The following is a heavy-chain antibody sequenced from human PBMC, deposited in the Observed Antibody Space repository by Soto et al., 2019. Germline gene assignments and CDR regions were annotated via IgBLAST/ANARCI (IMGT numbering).Heavy chain of an antibody. CDR2: IIPIFGTA. D-gene: IGHD2-15*01. CDR3: ARDQGYCSGGSCYEDFDY. V-gene: IGHV1-69*12. CDR1: GGTFSSYA. Sequence: QVQLVQSGAEVKKPGSSVKVSCKASGGTFSSYAISWVRQAPGQGLEWMGGIIPIFGTANYAQKFQGRVTTTADESTSTAYMELSSLRSEDTAVYYCARDQGYCSGGSCYEDFDYWGQGTLVTVSS. J-gene: IGHJ4*02.